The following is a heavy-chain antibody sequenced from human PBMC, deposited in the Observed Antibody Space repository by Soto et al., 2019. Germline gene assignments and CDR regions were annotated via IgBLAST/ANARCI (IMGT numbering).Heavy chain of an antibody. CDR1: GCSISSSSYY. CDR3: ALTISGTTYHYYYYGMDV. CDR2: IYYSGST. Sequence: SETLSLTFTVSGCSISSSSYYWGWIRQPPGKGLEWIGSIYYSGSTYYNPSLKSRVTIFVDTSKNQFSLKLSSVTAADTAVYYCALTISGTTYHYYYYGMDVWGQGTTVT. V-gene: IGHV4-39*01. J-gene: IGHJ6*02. D-gene: IGHD1-1*01.